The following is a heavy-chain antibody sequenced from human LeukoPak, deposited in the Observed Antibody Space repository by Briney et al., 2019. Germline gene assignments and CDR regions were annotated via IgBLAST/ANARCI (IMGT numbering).Heavy chain of an antibody. J-gene: IGHJ3*02. CDR3: ARSRSGYSYDHAAFEI. CDR1: GGSISSYY. V-gene: IGHV4-59*01. Sequence: SETLSLTCTVSGGSISSYYWSWIRQPPGKGLEWIAYVDYRGSTTYNPSLRSRVTISVDTSRNQFSLKLSSVTAADTAVYYCARSRSGYSYDHAAFEIWGQGTMVTVSS. CDR2: VDYRGST. D-gene: IGHD5-18*01.